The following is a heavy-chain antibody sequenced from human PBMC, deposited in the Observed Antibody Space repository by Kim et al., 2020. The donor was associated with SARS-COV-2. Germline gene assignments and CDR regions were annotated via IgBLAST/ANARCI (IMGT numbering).Heavy chain of an antibody. V-gene: IGHV1-18*01. D-gene: IGHD3-3*01. CDR1: GYTFTSYG. CDR2: ISAYNGNT. J-gene: IGHJ4*02. Sequence: ASVKVSCKASGYTFTSYGISWVRQAPGQGLEWMGWISAYNGNTNYAQKLQGRVTMTTDTSTSTAYMELRSLRSDDTAVYYCARDYLGKTYYDFWSGYPQPYDFDYWGQGTLVTVSS. CDR3: ARDYLGKTYYDFWSGYPQPYDFDY.